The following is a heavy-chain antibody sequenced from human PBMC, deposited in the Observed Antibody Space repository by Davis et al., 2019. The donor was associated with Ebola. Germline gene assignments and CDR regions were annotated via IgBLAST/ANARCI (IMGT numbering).Heavy chain of an antibody. Sequence: GGSLRLSCAASGFTFKTHDMHWVRQPTGKGLEWLSAINTAGDTYYPVSVKGRFTISRDNGKNTLHLQMNSLRVEDTAMYYCVKDTSNIWFDVWGQGTLVTVSA. CDR2: INTAGDT. CDR1: GFTFKTHD. V-gene: IGHV3-13*01. CDR3: VKDTSNIWFDV. J-gene: IGHJ3*01. D-gene: IGHD2/OR15-2a*01.